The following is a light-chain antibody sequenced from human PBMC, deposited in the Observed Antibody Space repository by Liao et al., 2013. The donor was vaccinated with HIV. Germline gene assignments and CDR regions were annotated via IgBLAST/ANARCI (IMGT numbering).Light chain of an antibody. J-gene: IGLJ3*02. CDR1: KLGDKY. V-gene: IGLV3-1*01. CDR2: QDT. Sequence: SYELTQSPSVSVSPGQTASITCSGDKLGDKYAFWYQQKPGQSPILVIYQDTKRPSGIPERFSGSNSGNTATLTISGSQSMDEADYICQAWDSSTGVFGGGTKLTVL. CDR3: QAWDSSTGV.